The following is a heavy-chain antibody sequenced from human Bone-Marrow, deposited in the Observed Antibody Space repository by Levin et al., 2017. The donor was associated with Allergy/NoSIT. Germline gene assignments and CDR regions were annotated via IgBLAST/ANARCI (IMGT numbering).Heavy chain of an antibody. CDR3: ARDSSQISEYSSSWYSTPPWDYGMDV. J-gene: IGHJ6*02. CDR2: ISYDGGNK. Sequence: SCAASGFTFSSYAMHWVRQAPGKGLEWVAVISYDGGNKYYADSVKGRFTISRDNSKNTLYLQMNSLRAEDTAVYYCARDSSQISEYSSSWYSTPPWDYGMDVWGQGTTVTVSS. D-gene: IGHD6-13*01. V-gene: IGHV3-30*04. CDR1: GFTFSSYA.